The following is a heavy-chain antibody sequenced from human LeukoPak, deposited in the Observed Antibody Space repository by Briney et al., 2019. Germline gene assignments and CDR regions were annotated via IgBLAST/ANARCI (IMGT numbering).Heavy chain of an antibody. D-gene: IGHD2-15*01. CDR3: VRDGQGSTPLDY. Sequence: GGSLRLSCAASGFTFSNAWMNWVRQAPGKGLEWVSGISTDGSRPRYADSVNGRFTISRDNAKNTLYLQMNSLRAEDTAVYFCVRDGQGSTPLDYWGQGTLVTVSS. CDR1: GFTFSNAW. J-gene: IGHJ4*02. V-gene: IGHV3-74*01. CDR2: ISTDGSRP.